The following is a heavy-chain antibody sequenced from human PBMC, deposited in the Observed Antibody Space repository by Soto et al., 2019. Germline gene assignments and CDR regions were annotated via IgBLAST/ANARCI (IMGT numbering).Heavy chain of an antibody. V-gene: IGHV4-30-4*01. CDR2: VFYSGTT. Sequence: PSETLSLTCTVSGGSINTGAYFWSWIRQPPGKGLEWIGFVFYSGTTYYNPSLKSRISISIDASKNQFSLDLSSVTAADTAVYYCARKASGSARFDYWGQGTLVTVSS. J-gene: IGHJ4*02. CDR1: GGSINTGAYF. CDR3: ARKASGSARFDY. D-gene: IGHD3-10*01.